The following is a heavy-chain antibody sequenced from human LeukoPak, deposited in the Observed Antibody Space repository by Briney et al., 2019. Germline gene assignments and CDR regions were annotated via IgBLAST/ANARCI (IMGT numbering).Heavy chain of an antibody. J-gene: IGHJ6*03. CDR3: ARGVVVAATRYYYYYMDV. CDR2: IYYSGST. V-gene: IGHV4-59*01. D-gene: IGHD2-15*01. CDR1: GGSISIYY. Sequence: SETLSLTCTVSGGSISIYYWSWIRQPPGKGLEWIGYIYYSGSTNYNPSLKSRVTISVDTSKNQFSLKLSSVTAADTAVYYCARGVVVAATRYYYYYMDVWGKGTTVTVSS.